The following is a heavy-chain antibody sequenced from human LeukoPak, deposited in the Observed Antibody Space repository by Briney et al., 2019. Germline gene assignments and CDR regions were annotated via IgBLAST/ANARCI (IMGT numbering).Heavy chain of an antibody. V-gene: IGHV4-4*07. CDR1: GDSISSYY. CDR2: IYTSGST. J-gene: IGHJ3*02. Sequence: SSETLSLTCTVPGDSISSYYWSWIRQPAGKGLEWIGRIYTSGSTNYNPSLKSRVTMSLDTSKNQFSLKLTSVTAADTAVYYCARGPRTTVITARGAFDIWGQGTMVTVSS. D-gene: IGHD4-23*01. CDR3: ARGPRTTVITARGAFDI.